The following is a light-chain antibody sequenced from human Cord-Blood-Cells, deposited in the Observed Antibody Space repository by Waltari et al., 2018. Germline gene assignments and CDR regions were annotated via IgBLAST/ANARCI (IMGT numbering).Light chain of an antibody. CDR3: SSDAGSNNLRV. V-gene: IGLV2-8*01. CDR1: SSDVGGYNY. J-gene: IGLJ3*02. Sequence: QSALTQPPSASGSPGQSVTISCTRTSSDVGGYNYVSWYQQHPGKAPKLMIYEVSKRPSGVPDRFSGSKSGNTASLTVSGLQAEDEADYYCSSDAGSNNLRVFGGGTKLTVL. CDR2: EVS.